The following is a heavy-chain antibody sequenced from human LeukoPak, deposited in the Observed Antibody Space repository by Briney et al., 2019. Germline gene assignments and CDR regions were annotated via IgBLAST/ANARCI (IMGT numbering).Heavy chain of an antibody. D-gene: IGHD3-3*01. CDR1: GYTFTGYD. Sequence: VASVKVSCKASGYTFTGYDINWVRQAPGQGLEWMGWMNPNSGNTGYAQKFQGRVTMTRNTSISTAYMELSSLRSEDTAVYYCARGEYYDFWSGPRNWFDPWGQGTLVTVSS. V-gene: IGHV1-8*01. CDR2: MNPNSGNT. CDR3: ARGEYYDFWSGPRNWFDP. J-gene: IGHJ5*02.